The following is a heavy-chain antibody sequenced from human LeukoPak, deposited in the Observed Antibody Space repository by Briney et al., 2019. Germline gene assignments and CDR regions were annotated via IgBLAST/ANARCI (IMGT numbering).Heavy chain of an antibody. CDR3: ARRARYNWNDRYFDY. CDR2: IYPGDSDT. CDR1: GYSFTSYW. D-gene: IGHD1-1*01. Sequence: GKSLKISCKGSGYSFTSYWIGWVRQMPGKGLEWMGIIYPGDSDTRYSPSFQGQVTISADKSISTAYLQWSSLKAEDTAMYYCARRARYNWNDRYFDYWGQGTLVTVSS. J-gene: IGHJ4*02. V-gene: IGHV5-51*01.